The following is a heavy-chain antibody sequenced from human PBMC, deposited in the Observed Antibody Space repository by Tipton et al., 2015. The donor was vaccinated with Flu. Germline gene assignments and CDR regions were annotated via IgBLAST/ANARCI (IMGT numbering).Heavy chain of an antibody. J-gene: IGHJ5*02. CDR3: ARRYCSGGSCVTGWFDP. V-gene: IGHV4-38-2*01. CDR1: GYSISSGYY. CDR2: IYHSGST. Sequence: TLSLTCAVSGYSISSGYYWGWIRQPPGKGLEWIGSIYHSGSTYYNPSLKSRVTISVDTSKNQFSLKPSSVTAADTAVYYCARRYCSGGSCVTGWFDPWGQGTLVTVSS. D-gene: IGHD2-15*01.